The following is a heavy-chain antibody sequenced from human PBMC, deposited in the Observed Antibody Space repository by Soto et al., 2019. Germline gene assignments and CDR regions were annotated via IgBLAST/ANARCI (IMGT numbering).Heavy chain of an antibody. CDR3: ARDEGYYAMDV. Sequence: LSLTCTVSGVSISSGAYYWSWIRQHPGKGLEWIGYIYYSGTPYYNPSLESRVIISLDTSKNQFSLKLSSVTAADTAVYYCARDEGYYAMDVWGQGTTVTVSS. V-gene: IGHV4-31*03. CDR2: IYYSGTP. J-gene: IGHJ6*02. CDR1: GVSISSGAYY.